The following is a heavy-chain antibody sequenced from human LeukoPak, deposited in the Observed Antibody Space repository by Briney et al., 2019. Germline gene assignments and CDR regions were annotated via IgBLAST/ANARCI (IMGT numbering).Heavy chain of an antibody. J-gene: IGHJ4*02. D-gene: IGHD3-10*01. CDR2: IRSKAYGGTT. V-gene: IGHV3-49*04. CDR3: TTERGGY. Sequence: GGSLRLSCAASGFTFSSYSMSWVRQAPGKGLEWVGFIRSKAYGGTTEYAASVKGRFTISRDDSKSIAYLQMNSLKTEDTAVYYCTTERGGYWGQGTLVTVSS. CDR1: GFTFSSYS.